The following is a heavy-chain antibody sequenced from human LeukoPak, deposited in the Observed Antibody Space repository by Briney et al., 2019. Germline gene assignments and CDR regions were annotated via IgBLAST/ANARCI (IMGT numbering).Heavy chain of an antibody. CDR1: GGSVSSGSYY. CDR2: INHSGST. CDR3: ARLYSSGSRRDFDP. Sequence: SETLSLTCTVSGGSVSSGSYYWGWIRQPPGKGLEWIGEINHSGSTNYNPSLKSRVTISVDTSKNQFSLKLGSVTAADTAVYYCARLYSSGSRRDFDPWGQGTLVTVSS. V-gene: IGHV4-39*01. D-gene: IGHD6-19*01. J-gene: IGHJ5*02.